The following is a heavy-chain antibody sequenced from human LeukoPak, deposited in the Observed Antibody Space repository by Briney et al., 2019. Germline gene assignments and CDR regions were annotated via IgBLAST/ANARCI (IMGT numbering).Heavy chain of an antibody. CDR3: ASGAGVVVPAAPWDLDY. Sequence: GASVKVSCKASGGTFSSYAISWVRQAPGQGLEWMGGIIPIFGTANYAQKFQGRVTITTDESTSTAYMELSSLRSEDTAVYYCASGAGVVVPAAPWDLDYWGQGTLVTVSS. J-gene: IGHJ4*02. V-gene: IGHV1-69*05. CDR2: IIPIFGTA. CDR1: GGTFSSYA. D-gene: IGHD2-2*01.